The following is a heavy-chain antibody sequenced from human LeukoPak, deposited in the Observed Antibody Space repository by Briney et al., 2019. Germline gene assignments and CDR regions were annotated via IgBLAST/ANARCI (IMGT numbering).Heavy chain of an antibody. V-gene: IGHV4-34*01. CDR2: INHSGST. J-gene: IGHJ5*02. D-gene: IGHD6-13*01. CDR3: ARDPGSNTQPYNWFDP. CDR1: GGSFSGYY. Sequence: SETLSLTCAVYGGSFSGYYWSWIRQPPGKGLEWIGEINHSGSTNYNPSLKSRVTISVDTSKNQFSLKLSSVTAADTAVYYCARDPGSNTQPYNWFDPWGQGTLVTVSS.